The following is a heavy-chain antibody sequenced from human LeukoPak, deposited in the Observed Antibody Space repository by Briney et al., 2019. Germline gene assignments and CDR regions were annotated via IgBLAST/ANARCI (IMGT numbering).Heavy chain of an antibody. CDR1: GDSVSSNSAA. J-gene: IGHJ6*02. CDR3: ARDPKMDYYGSGSYYRPYYYYGMDV. CDR2: TYYRSKWYN. D-gene: IGHD3-10*01. V-gene: IGHV6-1*01. Sequence: SQTLSLTCAISGDSVSSNSAAWNWIRQSPSRGLEWLGRTYYRSKWYNDYAVSVKSRITINPDTSKNQFSLQLNSVTPEDTAVYYCARDPKMDYYGSGSYYRPYYYYGMDVWGQGTTVTVSS.